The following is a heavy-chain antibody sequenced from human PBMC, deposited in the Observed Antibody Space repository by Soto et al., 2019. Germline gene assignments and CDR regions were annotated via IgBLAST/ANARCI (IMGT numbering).Heavy chain of an antibody. CDR2: IYYSGST. CDR3: ARVVPAAMEHYYYYYYGMDV. V-gene: IGHV4-30-4*01. J-gene: IGHJ6*02. CDR1: GGSISSGDYY. D-gene: IGHD2-2*01. Sequence: QVQLQESGPGLVKPSQTLSLTCTVSGGSISSGDYYWSWIRQPPGKGLEWIGYIYYSGSTYYNPSLTSRVTISVDTSKNQFSLKLSSVTAADTAVYYCARVVPAAMEHYYYYYYGMDVWGQGTTVTVSS.